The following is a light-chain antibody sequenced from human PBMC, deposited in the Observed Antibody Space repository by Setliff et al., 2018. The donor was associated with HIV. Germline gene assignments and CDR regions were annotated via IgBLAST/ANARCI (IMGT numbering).Light chain of an antibody. CDR3: SSCRGGSTLFV. V-gene: IGLV2-14*01. J-gene: IGLJ1*01. CDR2: EVS. Sequence: QSALAQPASVSGSPGQSITISCTGTRSDVGAYNYVSWYQQHPDKAPKLLIYEVSNRPSGVSNRFSGSKSGTTASLTISGLQAEDEAVYFCSSCRGGSTLFVLGPGTKVTVL. CDR1: RSDVGAYNY.